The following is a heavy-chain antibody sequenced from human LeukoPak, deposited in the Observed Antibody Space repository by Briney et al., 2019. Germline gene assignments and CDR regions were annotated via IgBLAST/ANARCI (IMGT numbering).Heavy chain of an antibody. D-gene: IGHD3-3*01. Sequence: GGSLRLSCAASGFTFSDYYMSWIRQAPGKGLEWVSAIRGGGGSTYYADSVKGRFTISRDNSKNTLYLQMNSLRAEDTAVYYCAKMVNYDVWDDYSPAPPDYWGQGTLVTVSS. V-gene: IGHV3-23*01. CDR2: IRGGGGST. J-gene: IGHJ4*02. CDR3: AKMVNYDVWDDYSPAPPDY. CDR1: GFTFSDYY.